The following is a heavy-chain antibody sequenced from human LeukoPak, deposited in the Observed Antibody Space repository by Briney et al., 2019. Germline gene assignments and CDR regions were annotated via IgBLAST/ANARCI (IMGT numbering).Heavy chain of an antibody. CDR1: GFTFSNAW. J-gene: IGHJ2*01. CDR2: IKSKTDGGTT. CDR3: AKGATVTPWNFDL. Sequence: GGSLRLSCAASGFTFSNAWMSWVRQAPGKGLEWVGRIKSKTDGGTTDYAASVKGRFTISRDDSKNTLYLQMNSLKTEDTAVYYCAKGATVTPWNFDLWGRGTLVTVSS. D-gene: IGHD4-17*01. V-gene: IGHV3-15*01.